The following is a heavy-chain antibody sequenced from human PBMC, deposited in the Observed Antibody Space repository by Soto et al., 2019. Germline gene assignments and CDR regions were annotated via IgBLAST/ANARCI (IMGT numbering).Heavy chain of an antibody. J-gene: IGHJ3*02. CDR2: IYYSGST. CDR1: GSSISSYY. Sequence: PSETLSLTCTVSGSSISSYYWSWIRQPPGKGLEWIGYIYYSGSTNYNPSLKSRVTISLDTSKNQFSLKLSSVTAADTAVYYCARTPDIWGKGTMVT. CDR3: ARTPDI. V-gene: IGHV4-59*08.